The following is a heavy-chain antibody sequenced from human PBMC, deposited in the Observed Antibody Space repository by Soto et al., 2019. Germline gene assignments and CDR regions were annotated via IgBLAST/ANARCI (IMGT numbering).Heavy chain of an antibody. V-gene: IGHV1-2*04. D-gene: IGHD2-8*01. J-gene: IGHJ6*02. CDR3: ARGDSTDCSSGVCSFFYNHDMDV. CDR2: INPKSGGT. CDR1: GYSFTDYH. Sequence: ASVKVSFKASGYSFTDYHIHWVRRAPGQGLEWLGRINPKSGGTSTAQKFQGWVTMTTDTSISTASMELTRLTSDDTAIYYCARGDSTDCSSGVCSFFYNHDMDVWGQGTTVTVSS.